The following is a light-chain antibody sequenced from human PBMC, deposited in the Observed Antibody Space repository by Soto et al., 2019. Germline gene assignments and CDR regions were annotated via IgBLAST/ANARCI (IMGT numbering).Light chain of an antibody. CDR3: SSYTGSNNYV. J-gene: IGLJ1*01. CDR2: EVS. V-gene: IGLV2-8*01. CDR1: SSDVGGYNY. Sequence: QSALTQPPSASGSPGQSVTISCTGTSSDVGGYNYVSWYQQYPGKAPKLMIYEVSKRPSGVPDRFSGSKSGNTASLTVSGLQAEDEGDYYCSSYTGSNNYVFGTGTKLTVL.